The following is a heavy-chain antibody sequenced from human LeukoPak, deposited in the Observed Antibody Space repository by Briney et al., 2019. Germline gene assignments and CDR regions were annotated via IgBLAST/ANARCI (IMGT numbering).Heavy chain of an antibody. D-gene: IGHD1-26*01. J-gene: IGHJ4*02. V-gene: IGHV3-30*02. CDR1: GFTFSSYG. Sequence: GGSLRLSCAASGFTFSSYGMRRVRQAPGKGLEWVAFIRYDGSNRYYADSVKGRFTISRDNSKNTLYLQMNSLRAEDTAVYYCAKDGHKKRLVGTTTRGHFDYWGQGTLVTVSS. CDR2: IRYDGSNR. CDR3: AKDGHKKRLVGTTTRGHFDY.